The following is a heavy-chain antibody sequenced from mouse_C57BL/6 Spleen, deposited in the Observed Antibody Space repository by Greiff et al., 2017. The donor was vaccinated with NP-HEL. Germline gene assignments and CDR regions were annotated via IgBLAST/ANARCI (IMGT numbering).Heavy chain of an antibody. CDR2: INPGSGGT. CDR3: AGSSYSYFDV. Sequence: QVQLKQSGAELVRPGTSVKVSCKASGYAFTNYLIEWVKQRPGQGLEWIGVINPGSGGTNYNEKFKGKATLTADKSSSTAYMQLSSLTSEDSAVYVCAGSSYSYFDVWGTGTTVTVSS. CDR1: GYAFTNYL. V-gene: IGHV1-54*01. J-gene: IGHJ1*03. D-gene: IGHD1-1*01.